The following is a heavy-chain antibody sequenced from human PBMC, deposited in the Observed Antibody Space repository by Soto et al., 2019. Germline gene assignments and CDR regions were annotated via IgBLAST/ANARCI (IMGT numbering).Heavy chain of an antibody. J-gene: IGHJ4*02. CDR2: ISAYNGNT. Sequence: GASVKVSCKASGYTFTCYAISWVRQAPGQGLEWMGWISAYNGNTKYAQKLHGRVTMTTDTSTSTAYMELRSLRSDDTAVYYCAREPNYFDYWGQGTLVTVSS. CDR3: AREPNYFDY. V-gene: IGHV1-18*01. CDR1: GYTFTCYA.